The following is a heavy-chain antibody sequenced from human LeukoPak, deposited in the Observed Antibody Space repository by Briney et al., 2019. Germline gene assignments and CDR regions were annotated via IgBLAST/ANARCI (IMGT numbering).Heavy chain of an antibody. CDR2: INSDGINT. D-gene: IGHD4-23*01. CDR3: ARDSYYGGGFDY. J-gene: IGHJ4*02. CDR1: GFTFSNYW. V-gene: IGHV3-74*01. Sequence: GGSLRLSCAASGFTFSNYWMHWVRQAPGKGLVWVSRINSDGINTSYADSVKGRFTISRDNSKNSLYLQMNSLRAEDTAVYYCARDSYYGGGFDYWGQGTLVTVSS.